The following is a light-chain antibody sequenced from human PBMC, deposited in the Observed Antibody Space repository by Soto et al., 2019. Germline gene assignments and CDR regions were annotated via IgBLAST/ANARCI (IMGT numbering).Light chain of an antibody. V-gene: IGKV3-20*01. J-gene: IGKJ1*01. CDR1: QSLNFNF. CDR3: QQYGSSRT. CDR2: GAS. Sequence: EIVLTQSPGTLSLFPGERATVSCTASQSLNFNFLGWYQKKPGQAPRLLVYGASSRATGIPDRFSGSGSGTDFTLTISRLEPEDFAVYYCQQYGSSRTFGQGTKVDIK.